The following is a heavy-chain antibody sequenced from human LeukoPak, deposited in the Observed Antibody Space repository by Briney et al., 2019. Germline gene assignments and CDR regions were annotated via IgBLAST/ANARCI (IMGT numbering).Heavy chain of an antibody. CDR1: GYTLSSYW. CDR2: IKQDGSAK. D-gene: IGHD2-2*01. J-gene: IGHJ4*02. V-gene: IGHV3-7*01. CDR3: ARVYQSTSGRAIDY. Sequence: GGSLRLSCAASGYTLSSYWMSWVRQAPGKGLEWVANIKQDGSAKDYVDSVKGRFTISRENAKNSLYLQMNSLRVDDTAIYYCARVYQSTSGRAIDYWGQGTLVTVSS.